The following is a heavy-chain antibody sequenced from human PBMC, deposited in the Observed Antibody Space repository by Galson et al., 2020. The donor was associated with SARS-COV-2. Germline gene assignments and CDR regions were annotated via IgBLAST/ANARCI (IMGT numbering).Heavy chain of an antibody. J-gene: IGHJ4*02. V-gene: IGHV3-64D*08. CDR3: VKGYCSSVSCSRTDY. D-gene: IGHD2-15*01. CDR2: ITSNGGST. CDR1: GFTFSSYA. Sequence: GGSLRLSCLVSGFTFSSYAMHWVRQAPGKGLEYVSTITSNGGSTYYADSVRGRFTISRDNSKNTLYLQMSSLRAEDTAVYYCVKGYCSSVSCSRTDYWGQGTLVTVSS.